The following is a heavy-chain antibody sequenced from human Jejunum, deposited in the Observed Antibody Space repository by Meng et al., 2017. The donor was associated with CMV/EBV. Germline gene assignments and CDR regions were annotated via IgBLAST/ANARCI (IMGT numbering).Heavy chain of an antibody. Sequence: VRLVKSGAEGKKPGASVKVSCKASGYTFTSYDINWVRQGTGQGLEWMGWMNPNRGTTGYAQKFQGRVTMTRNISKSTAYMDLSSLRSEDTAVYYCATGVADFEYWGQGTLVTVSS. V-gene: IGHV1-8*01. CDR3: ATGVADFEY. J-gene: IGHJ4*02. CDR2: MNPNRGTT. CDR1: GYTFTSYD. D-gene: IGHD6-19*01.